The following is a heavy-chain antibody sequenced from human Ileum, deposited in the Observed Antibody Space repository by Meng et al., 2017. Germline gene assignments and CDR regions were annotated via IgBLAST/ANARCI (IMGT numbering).Heavy chain of an antibody. CDR3: ARGGPWFDP. CDR1: GGSFSGYY. CDR2: INHSGST. V-gene: IGHV4-34*01. J-gene: IGHJ5*02. Sequence: QVEVQQWGAGLLQPSATLSLPCAVYGGSFSGYYWSWIRQPPGKGLEWIGEINHSGSTNYNPSLKSRVTISVDTSKNQFSLKLSSVTAADTAVYYCARGGPWFDPWGQGTLVTVSS.